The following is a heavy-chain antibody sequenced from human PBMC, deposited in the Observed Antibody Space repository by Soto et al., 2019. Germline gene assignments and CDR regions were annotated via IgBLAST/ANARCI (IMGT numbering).Heavy chain of an antibody. CDR3: ARGPDLLIYGSGSYSVDY. V-gene: IGHV1-18*01. D-gene: IGHD3-10*01. Sequence: QVQLVQSGAEVKKPGASVKVSCKASGYTFTSYGISWVRQAPGQGLEWMGWISAYNGNTNYAQKLQGRVTMTTDTPTRPASMELRSLRCDDTAVYYCARGPDLLIYGSGSYSVDYWGQGTLVTVSS. CDR2: ISAYNGNT. J-gene: IGHJ4*02. CDR1: GYTFTSYG.